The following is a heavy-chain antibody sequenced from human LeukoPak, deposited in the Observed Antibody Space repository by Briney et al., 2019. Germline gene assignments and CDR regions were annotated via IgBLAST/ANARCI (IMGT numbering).Heavy chain of an antibody. Sequence: SETLSLTCTVSGGSITTYYWSWNRQPPGKELEWIGYFYYAGSTNYNPSLKSRVAISVDTSKKQFSLKLSSVTAADTAVYYCARHKTAGSSSWYSWFDPWGQGTMVTVSS. D-gene: IGHD6-13*01. CDR3: ARHKTAGSSSWYSWFDP. CDR2: FYYAGST. V-gene: IGHV4-59*08. J-gene: IGHJ3*01. CDR1: GGSITTYY.